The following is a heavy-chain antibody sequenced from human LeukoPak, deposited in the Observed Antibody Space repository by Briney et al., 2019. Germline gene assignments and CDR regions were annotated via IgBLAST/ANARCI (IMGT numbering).Heavy chain of an antibody. CDR2: IYTSGST. CDR1: GGSISSYY. J-gene: IGHJ4*02. Sequence: PSETLSLTCTVSGGSISSYYWSWIRQPAGRGLEWIGRIYTSGSTNYNPSLKSRVTMSLDTSKSQFSLKLNSVTAADTAVYYCARVSVAGTGPDYWGQGTLVTVSS. V-gene: IGHV4-4*07. CDR3: ARVSVAGTGPDY. D-gene: IGHD6-13*01.